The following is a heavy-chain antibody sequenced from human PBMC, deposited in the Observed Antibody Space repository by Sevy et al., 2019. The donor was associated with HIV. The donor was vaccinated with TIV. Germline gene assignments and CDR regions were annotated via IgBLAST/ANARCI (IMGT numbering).Heavy chain of an antibody. CDR2: IYYNVRI. D-gene: IGHD1-26*01. CDR1: DGSVSSDTYY. Sequence: SETLSLTCTVSDGSVSSDTYYWTWIRQPPGKGLEFIGYIYYNVRINYNPSLKSRVTISVDTSKNQFSLKVTSVTAADTAFYYCTRVGGLTDYGMDVWGQGTTVTVSS. J-gene: IGHJ6*02. CDR3: TRVGGLTDYGMDV. V-gene: IGHV4-61*01.